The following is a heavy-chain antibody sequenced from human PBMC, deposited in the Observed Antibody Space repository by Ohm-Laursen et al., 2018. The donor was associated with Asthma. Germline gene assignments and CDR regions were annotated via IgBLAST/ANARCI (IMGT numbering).Heavy chain of an antibody. Sequence: SLRLSCAAFGFTFSSYAMSWVRQAPGKGLEWVSAISGSGGSTYYADSVKGRFTISRDNSKNTLYLQMNSLGAEDTAVYYCAKDRVVTKYYYYYYGMDVWGQGTTVTVSS. V-gene: IGHV3-23*01. CDR3: AKDRVVTKYYYYYYGMDV. CDR1: GFTFSSYA. J-gene: IGHJ6*02. D-gene: IGHD3-3*01. CDR2: ISGSGGST.